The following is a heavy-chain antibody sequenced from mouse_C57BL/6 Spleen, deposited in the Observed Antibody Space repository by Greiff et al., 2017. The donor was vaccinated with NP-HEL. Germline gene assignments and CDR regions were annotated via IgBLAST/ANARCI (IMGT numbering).Heavy chain of an antibody. Sequence: QVQLKESGAELVRPGASVKLSCKASGYTFTDYYINWVKQRPGQGLEWIARIYPGSGSTYYNEKFKGKATLTADKSSSTAYMQLNSLTSEDSAVYFCARKKDGYYVALGCRGNGPSVSVAS. V-gene: IGHV1-76*01. CDR3: ARKKDGYYVALGC. CDR1: GYTFTDYY. J-gene: IGHJ4*01. D-gene: IGHD2-3*01. CDR2: IYPGSGST.